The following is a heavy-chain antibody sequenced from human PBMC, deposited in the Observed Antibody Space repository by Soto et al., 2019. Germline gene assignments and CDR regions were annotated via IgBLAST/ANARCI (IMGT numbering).Heavy chain of an antibody. CDR3: ARQDYYGSGSPIDY. CDR2: IYYSGST. CDR1: GGSISSYY. D-gene: IGHD3-10*01. J-gene: IGHJ4*02. Sequence: QVQLQESGPGLVKPSETLSLTCTVSGGSISSYYWSWIRQPPGKGLEWIGYIYYSGSTNYNPSLKSRVTISVDTSKNQFSLKLSSVTAADTAVYYCARQDYYGSGSPIDYWGQGTLVTVSS. V-gene: IGHV4-59*01.